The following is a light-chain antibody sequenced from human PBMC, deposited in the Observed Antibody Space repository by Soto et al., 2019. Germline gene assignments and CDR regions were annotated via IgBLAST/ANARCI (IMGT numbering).Light chain of an antibody. CDR1: QRVSSY. J-gene: IGKJ1*01. CDR3: QQRSNFS. V-gene: IGKV3-11*01. CDR2: DAS. Sequence: EIVLTQSPATLSLSPGERATLSCRASQRVSSYLAWYQQKPGQAPRLLIYDASNRATGIPARFSGSGSGTDFTLTISSLEPEDFAVYYCQQRSNFSFGQGTKVEIK.